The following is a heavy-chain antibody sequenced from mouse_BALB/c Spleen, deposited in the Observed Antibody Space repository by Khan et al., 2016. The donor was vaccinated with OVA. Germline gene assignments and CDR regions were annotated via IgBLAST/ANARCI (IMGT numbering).Heavy chain of an antibody. V-gene: IGHV5-6*01. CDR1: GFTFSTYA. D-gene: IGHD1-3*01. J-gene: IGHJ3*01. Sequence: EVELVESGGDLVKPGGSLKLSCAASGFTFSTYAMSWVRQTPDKRLEWVATINTGGDYSYYPDSVKGRFTISRENAKNTLYLQMSSLRSEDTAMYYCARLNFVPVAYWGQGTLVTVSA. CDR3: ARLNFVPVAY. CDR2: INTGGDYS.